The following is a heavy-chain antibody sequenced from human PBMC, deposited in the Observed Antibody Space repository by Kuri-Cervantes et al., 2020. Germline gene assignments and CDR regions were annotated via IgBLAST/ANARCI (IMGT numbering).Heavy chain of an antibody. J-gene: IGHJ5*02. CDR3: ARDLYNWNDGGWFDP. V-gene: IGHV1-18*01. Sequence: ASVKVSCKASGYTLTSYGISWVRQAPGQGLEWMGWISAYNGNTNYAQKLQGRVTMTTDTSTSTAYMELRSLRSDDTAVYYCARDLYNWNDGGWFDPWGQGTLVTVSS. CDR1: GYTLTSYG. D-gene: IGHD1-20*01. CDR2: ISAYNGNT.